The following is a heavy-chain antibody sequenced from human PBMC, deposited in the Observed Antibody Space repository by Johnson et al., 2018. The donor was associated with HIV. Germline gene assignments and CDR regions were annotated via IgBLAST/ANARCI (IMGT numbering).Heavy chain of an antibody. CDR2: TRDKANGYST. Sequence: VQLVESGGGLVQPGGSLRLSCAASGFTFSDHYMDWVRQAPGKGLEWVARTRDKANGYSTEYAASVKGRFTISRDASKDSLYLQMNSLKSEDTAVYFCARRAYTSGWYAAFDLWGQGTRVTVSS. CDR1: GFTFSDHY. J-gene: IGHJ3*01. D-gene: IGHD6-19*01. CDR3: ARRAYTSGWYAAFDL. V-gene: IGHV3-72*01.